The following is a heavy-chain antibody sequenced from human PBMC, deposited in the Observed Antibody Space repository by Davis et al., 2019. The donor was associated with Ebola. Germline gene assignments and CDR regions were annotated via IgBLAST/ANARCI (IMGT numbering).Heavy chain of an antibody. CDR1: GFTFSSYS. V-gene: IGHV3-48*04. Sequence: GESLKISCAASGFTFSSYSMNWVRQAPGKGLEWVSYISSSSSSIYYADSVKGRFTISRDNAKNSLYLQMNSLRAEDTAVYYCARDEIISTPLTDYWGQGTLVTVSS. D-gene: IGHD3-10*01. J-gene: IGHJ4*02. CDR2: ISSSSSSI. CDR3: ARDEIISTPLTDY.